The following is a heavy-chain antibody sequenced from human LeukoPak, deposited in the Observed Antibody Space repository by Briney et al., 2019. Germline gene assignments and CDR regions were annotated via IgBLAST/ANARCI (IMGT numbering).Heavy chain of an antibody. CDR3: ARGGAEVWDAFDI. V-gene: IGHV4-59*01. D-gene: IGHD1-14*01. J-gene: IGHJ3*02. CDR2: IYYSGST. CDR1: GGSISSYY. Sequence: SETLSLTCTVSGGSISSYYWGWIRQPPGKGLEWIGYIYYSGSTNYNPSLKSRVTISVDTSKNQFSLKLSSVTAADTAVYYCARGGAEVWDAFDIWGQGTMVTVSS.